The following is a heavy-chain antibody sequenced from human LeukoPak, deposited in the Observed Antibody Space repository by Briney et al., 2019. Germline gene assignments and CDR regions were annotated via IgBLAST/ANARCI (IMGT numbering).Heavy chain of an antibody. V-gene: IGHV1-8*01. Sequence: GASVKVSCKASGYTFTSYDINWVRQATGQGLEWMGWMNPNSGNTGYAQKFQGRVTMTRNTSINTAYMELSSLRSEDTAVYYCARGLMVRGVMISFYWGQGTLVTVSS. D-gene: IGHD3-10*01. J-gene: IGHJ4*02. CDR1: GYTFTSYD. CDR2: MNPNSGNT. CDR3: ARGLMVRGVMISFY.